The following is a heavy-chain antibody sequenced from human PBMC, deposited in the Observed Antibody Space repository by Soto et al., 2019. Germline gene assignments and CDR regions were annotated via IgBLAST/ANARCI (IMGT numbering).Heavy chain of an antibody. Sequence: EVQLVESGGGLVQPGGSLRLSCAASGFTFSSYWMSWVRQAPGKGLEWVANIKQDGSEKYYVDSVKGRFTIARDNAENSLYLQMNSLRAEDTAVYYCARRKYYYGSGISHVRFDPWGQGTLVTVSS. CDR3: ARRKYYYGSGISHVRFDP. CDR2: IKQDGSEK. CDR1: GFTFSSYW. J-gene: IGHJ5*02. V-gene: IGHV3-7*01. D-gene: IGHD3-10*01.